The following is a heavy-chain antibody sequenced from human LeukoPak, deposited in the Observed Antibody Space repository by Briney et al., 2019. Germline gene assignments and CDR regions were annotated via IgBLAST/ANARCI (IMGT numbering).Heavy chain of an antibody. CDR1: GLPDNSNY. Sequence: PGGSLRLYWAASGLPDNSNYMLWVRQAPGKGRAWVSVIYSGGSTYCADFVKSRCAITTDSSKNTLYLQMNSLRAEGTAVYYCARELAPPSGYCSGGSCSEGAFDIRGQGAMGSVSP. CDR2: IYSGGST. V-gene: IGHV3-53*01. J-gene: IGHJ3*02. CDR3: ARELAPPSGYCSGGSCSEGAFDI. D-gene: IGHD2-15*01.